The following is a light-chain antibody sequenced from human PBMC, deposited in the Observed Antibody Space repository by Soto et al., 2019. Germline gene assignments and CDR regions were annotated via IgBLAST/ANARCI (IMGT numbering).Light chain of an antibody. J-gene: IGKJ4*01. CDR3: QQYNNWGRS. V-gene: IGKV3D-15*01. CDR2: GSS. Sequence: IVMTQSPATLSLSPGDEVTLSCRASENVGTNLAWYQQKPGQAPRLLIYGSSNRATGIPATFSGSGSGTEFTLTISSLQSEESAIYYCQQYNNWGRSFGGGTKVEIK. CDR1: ENVGTN.